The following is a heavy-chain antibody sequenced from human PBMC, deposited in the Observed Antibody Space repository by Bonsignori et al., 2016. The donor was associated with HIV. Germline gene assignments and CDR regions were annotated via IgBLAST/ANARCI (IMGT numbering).Heavy chain of an antibody. CDR3: ARPFWFGESDAFDI. J-gene: IGHJ3*02. V-gene: IGHV3-7*01. D-gene: IGHD3-10*01. Sequence: VRQAPGKGLEWVANIKQDGSEKYYVDSVKGRFTISRDNAKNSLYLQMNSLRAEDTAVYYCARPFWFGESDAFDIWGQRTMVTVSS. CDR2: IKQDGSEK.